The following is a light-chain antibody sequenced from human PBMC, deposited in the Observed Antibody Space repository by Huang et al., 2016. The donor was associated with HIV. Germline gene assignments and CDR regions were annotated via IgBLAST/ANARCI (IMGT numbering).Light chain of an antibody. J-gene: IGKJ2*01. V-gene: IGKV3-15*01. Sequence: IVMTQSPATLSASPGERATLSCRASQTVNGNLAWFQQKPGQAPRLLSYGASSRATAIPTRFSGSGSETEFTLTISSLQSEDFAIYYCQQYNTWPPDPTFGQGTRLEIK. CDR1: QTVNGN. CDR2: GAS. CDR3: QQYNTWPPDPT.